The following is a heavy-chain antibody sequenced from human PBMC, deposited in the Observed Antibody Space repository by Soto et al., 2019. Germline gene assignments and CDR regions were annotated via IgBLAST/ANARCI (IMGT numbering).Heavy chain of an antibody. D-gene: IGHD3-16*02. V-gene: IGHV3-9*01. J-gene: IGHJ4*02. CDR2: ISWNSGSI. Sequence: GGSLRLSCAASGFTFDDYAMHWVRQAPGKGLEWVSGISWNSGSIGYADSVKGRFTISRDNAKNSLYLQMNSLRAEDTALYYCARRYYDYIWGSYRYTSAFDYWGQGTLVTVSS. CDR3: ARRYYDYIWGSYRYTSAFDY. CDR1: GFTFDDYA.